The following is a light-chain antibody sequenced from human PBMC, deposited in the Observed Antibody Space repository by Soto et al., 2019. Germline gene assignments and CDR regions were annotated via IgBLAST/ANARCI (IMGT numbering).Light chain of an antibody. V-gene: IGKV3-20*01. CDR3: QQCGSSPWT. Sequence: EIVLTQSPGTLSLSPGERATLSFRASQSVSSTYLAWYQQKPSQAPRLLIYGASNKATGIPDRFSGGGFGTDFTLTISRVEPEDFAVYYCQQCGSSPWTFGQGTKVDIK. CDR2: GAS. J-gene: IGKJ1*01. CDR1: QSVSSTY.